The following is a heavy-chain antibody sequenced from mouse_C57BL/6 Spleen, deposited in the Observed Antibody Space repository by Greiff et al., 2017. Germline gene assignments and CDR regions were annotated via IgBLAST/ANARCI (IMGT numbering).Heavy chain of an antibody. J-gene: IGHJ2*01. CDR2: INPSNGGT. CDR1: GYTFTSYW. Sequence: QVQLQQPGTELVKPGASVKLSCKASGYTFTSYWMHWVKQRPGQGLEWIGNINPSNGGTNYNEKFKSKATLTVDKSSSTAYMQLSSLTSEDSAVYYCARLEGYYDYDDGGYYFDYWGQGTTLTVSS. CDR3: ARLEGYYDYDDGGYYFDY. D-gene: IGHD2-4*01. V-gene: IGHV1-53*01.